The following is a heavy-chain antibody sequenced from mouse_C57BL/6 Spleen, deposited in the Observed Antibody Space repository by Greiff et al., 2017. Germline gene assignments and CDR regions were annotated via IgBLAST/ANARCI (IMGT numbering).Heavy chain of an antibody. V-gene: IGHV1-69*01. J-gene: IGHJ4*01. D-gene: IGHD1-1*01. CDR1: GYTFTSYW. Sequence: QVQLQQPGAELVMPGASVKLSCKASGYTFTSYWMHWVKQRPGQGLEWIGELDPSDSYTNYNQKFKGKSTLTVDKSSSTAYMQLSSLTSEDSAVYYCARGGNYYGSRPYAMDYWGQGTSVTVSS. CDR2: LDPSDSYT. CDR3: ARGGNYYGSRPYAMDY.